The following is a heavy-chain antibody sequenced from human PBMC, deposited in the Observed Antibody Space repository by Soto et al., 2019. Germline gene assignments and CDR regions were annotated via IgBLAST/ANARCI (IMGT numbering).Heavy chain of an antibody. CDR2: IYPGDSDT. J-gene: IGHJ6*02. Sequence: PAEALKISCEGSGYSFTSCWIGRVRQMPGKGLEWMGIIYPGDSDTRYSPSFQGQVTISADKSISTAYLQWSSLKASDTAMYYCSRTAADGEYCYGMDVWGQGTTVSVSS. CDR3: SRTAADGEYCYGMDV. CDR1: GYSFTSCW. V-gene: IGHV5-51*01. D-gene: IGHD6-13*01.